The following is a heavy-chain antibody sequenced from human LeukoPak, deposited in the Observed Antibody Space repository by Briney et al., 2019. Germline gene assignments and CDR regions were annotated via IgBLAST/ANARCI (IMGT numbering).Heavy chain of an antibody. J-gene: IGHJ4*02. CDR2: INPNSGGT. CDR1: GYTFTGYY. Sequence: ASVKVSCKASGYTFTGYYMHWVRQAPGQGLEWMGWINPNSGGTNYAQKFQGRVTMTRDTSISTAYMELSRLRSDDTALYYCARDHFPYTVTTGGDYWGQGTLVTVSS. V-gene: IGHV1-2*02. CDR3: ARDHFPYTVTTGGDY. D-gene: IGHD4-17*01.